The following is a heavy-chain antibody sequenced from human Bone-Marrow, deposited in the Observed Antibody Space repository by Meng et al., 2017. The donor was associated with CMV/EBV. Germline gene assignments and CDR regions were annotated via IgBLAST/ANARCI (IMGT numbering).Heavy chain of an antibody. V-gene: IGHV3-30*02. Sequence: GGSLRLSCAASGFTFSSYWMSWVRQAPGKGLDWVAFIRYEGTTTYYADSVKGRFTISRDNSNNTLYLQMNRLQPEDTAVYYCAKDLGVGWVSVTPDYWGQGSLVTVSS. CDR3: AKDLGVGWVSVTPDY. CDR1: GFTFSSYW. J-gene: IGHJ4*02. CDR2: IRYEGTTT. D-gene: IGHD3-16*01.